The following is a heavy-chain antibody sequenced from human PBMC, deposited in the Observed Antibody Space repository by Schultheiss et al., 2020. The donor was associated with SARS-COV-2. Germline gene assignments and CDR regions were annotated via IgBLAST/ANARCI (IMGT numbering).Heavy chain of an antibody. Sequence: SETLFLTCAVYGGSLSNYYWHWIRQPPGKGLEWIGEILHSGSTNSNPSLKSRVTISIHTSKNQFSLKLSSVTAADTAVYYCARVDFLLAFDIWGQGTMVTVSS. CDR2: ILHSGST. D-gene: IGHD3-3*01. J-gene: IGHJ3*02. CDR3: ARVDFLLAFDI. CDR1: GGSLSNYY. V-gene: IGHV4-34*12.